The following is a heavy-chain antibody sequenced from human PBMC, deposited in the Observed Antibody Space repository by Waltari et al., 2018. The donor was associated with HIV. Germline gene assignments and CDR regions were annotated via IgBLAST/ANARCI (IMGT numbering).Heavy chain of an antibody. V-gene: IGHV1-8*01. J-gene: IGHJ5*02. CDR3: ARRSLPTATLPSRGYWFDP. CDR2: MNPNNGNT. Sequence: QVQLVQSGAEVKKPGASVKVSCKASGYTFSSYDINWVRQATGQGLEWMGWMNPNNGNTAYAQKFQGRVTMTMNTSISTAYMELSSLRSEDTAVYYCARRSLPTATLPSRGYWFDPWGQGTLVTVSS. CDR1: GYTFSSYD. D-gene: IGHD2-2*01.